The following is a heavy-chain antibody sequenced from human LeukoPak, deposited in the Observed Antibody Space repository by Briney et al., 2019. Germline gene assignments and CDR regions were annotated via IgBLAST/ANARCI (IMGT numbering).Heavy chain of an antibody. V-gene: IGHV1-18*01. J-gene: IGHJ3*02. CDR2: ISAYNGNT. CDR1: GYTFSSHG. Sequence: ASVKVSCKATGYTFSSHGISWVRQAPGQGLEWMAWISAYNGNTNYAQKLQGRVTMTTDTSTSTAYMELRSLRSDDTAVYYCARSTTKAFDIWGQGTMVTVSS. D-gene: IGHD4-17*01. CDR3: ARSTTKAFDI.